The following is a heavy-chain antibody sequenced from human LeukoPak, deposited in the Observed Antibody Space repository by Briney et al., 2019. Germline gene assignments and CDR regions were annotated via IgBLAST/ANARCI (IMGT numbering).Heavy chain of an antibody. CDR3: ALYSSGWYIDY. V-gene: IGHV5-10-1*01. CDR1: GYSFTSYW. J-gene: IGHJ4*02. CDR2: IDPSDSYT. D-gene: IGHD6-19*01. Sequence: GESLKIPCKGSGYSFTSYWISWVRQMPGKGLEWMGRIDPSDSYTNYSPSFQGHVTIPADKSISTAYLQWSSLKASDTAMYYCALYSSGWYIDYWGQGTLVTVPS.